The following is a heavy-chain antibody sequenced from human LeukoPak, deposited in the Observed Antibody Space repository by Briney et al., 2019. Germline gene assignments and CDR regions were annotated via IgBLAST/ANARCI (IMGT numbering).Heavy chain of an antibody. J-gene: IGHJ5*02. D-gene: IGHD3-22*01. CDR1: GFTFSSYA. Sequence: GGSLRLSCAASGFTFSSYAMHWVRQAPGKGLEWVAVISYDGSNKYYADSVKGRFTISRDNSKNTLYLQMNSLRAEDTAVYYCARDWGSDSSGYYDWFDPWGQGTLVTVSS. V-gene: IGHV3-30*01. CDR3: ARDWGSDSSGYYDWFDP. CDR2: ISYDGSNK.